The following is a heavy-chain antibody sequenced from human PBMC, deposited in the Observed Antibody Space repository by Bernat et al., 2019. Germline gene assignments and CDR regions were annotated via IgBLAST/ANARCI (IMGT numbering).Heavy chain of an antibody. CDR2: IRSKANSYAT. Sequence: EVQLVESGGGLVQPGGSLKLSCAASGFTFSGSAMHWVRQASGKGLEWVGRIRSKANSYATAYAASVKGRFTISRDDSKNTAYLQMNSLKTEDTAVYYCTRHGDSSSWFLNNWFDPWGQGTLVTVSS. J-gene: IGHJ5*02. CDR3: TRHGDSSSWFLNNWFDP. CDR1: GFTFSGSA. V-gene: IGHV3-73*01. D-gene: IGHD6-13*01.